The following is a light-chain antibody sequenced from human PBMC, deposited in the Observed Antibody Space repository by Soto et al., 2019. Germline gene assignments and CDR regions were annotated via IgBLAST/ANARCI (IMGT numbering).Light chain of an antibody. CDR1: SSNIGSNY. CDR3: AAWDDSLSAVV. V-gene: IGLV1-47*01. Sequence: QSVLTQPPSVSGTPGQRVTISCSGSSSNIGSNYVYWYQQLPGTAPKLLIYRNNQRPSGVPDRFSGSKSGTSASLAISGLRSEDEADYYCAAWDDSLSAVVFGGGTKVTVL. CDR2: RNN. J-gene: IGLJ2*01.